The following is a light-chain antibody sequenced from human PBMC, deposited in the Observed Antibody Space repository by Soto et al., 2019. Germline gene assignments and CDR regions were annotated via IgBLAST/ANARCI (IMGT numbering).Light chain of an antibody. J-gene: IGKJ1*01. CDR2: AAS. CDR1: QAIRND. Sequence: DSHTTHSQSPLSPSVGDRLTITCRASQAIRNDLGWYQQKPGKAPKRLIYAASSLDSEVPLRFSGSGSGTEFALTISSLQPEDFATYYCLQHNTYPWTFGQGTKVDIK. CDR3: LQHNTYPWT. V-gene: IGKV1-17*01.